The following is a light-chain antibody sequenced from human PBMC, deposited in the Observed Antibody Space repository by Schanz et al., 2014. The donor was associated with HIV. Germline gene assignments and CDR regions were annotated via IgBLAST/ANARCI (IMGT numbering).Light chain of an antibody. J-gene: IGKJ5*01. CDR3: QQFHLWPVT. CDR1: QDINRN. Sequence: ETVMTQSPATLSVSPGEGATLSCRASQDINRNLAWYHQRPGQAPKLLIYDTSTRASGDPARFSGSRSGTEFSLTINSLQSEDFGVYFCQQFHLWPVTFGQGTRLEIK. CDR2: DTS. V-gene: IGKV3-15*01.